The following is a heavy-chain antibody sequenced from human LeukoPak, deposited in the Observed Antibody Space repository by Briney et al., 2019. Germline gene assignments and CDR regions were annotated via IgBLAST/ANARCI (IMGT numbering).Heavy chain of an antibody. CDR2: TYYRSKWYN. D-gene: IGHD3-3*01. Sequence: SQTLSLTCAISGDSVSSNSAAWNWIRQSPSRGLEWLGRTYYRSKWYNDYAVSVKSRITINPDTSKNQFSLQLNSVTPKDTAVYYCARAIRGSPYYYYYGMDVWGQGTTVTVSS. J-gene: IGHJ6*02. CDR3: ARAIRGSPYYYYYGMDV. V-gene: IGHV6-1*01. CDR1: GDSVSSNSAA.